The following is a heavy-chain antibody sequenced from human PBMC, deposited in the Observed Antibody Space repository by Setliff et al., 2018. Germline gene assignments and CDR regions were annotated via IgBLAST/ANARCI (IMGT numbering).Heavy chain of an antibody. V-gene: IGHV4-59*01. Sequence: NPSETLSLTCTVSGGSISASPVYYWSWIRQPPGKGLEFIGYVYYSGTANYSPSLRSRLTISVDTSKNQFSLKLRSVTAADTAVYYCARGGTFRYFDFWGQGAPVTVSS. CDR3: ARGGTFRYFDF. D-gene: IGHD5-12*01. CDR2: VYYSGTA. CDR1: GGSISASPVYY. J-gene: IGHJ4*02.